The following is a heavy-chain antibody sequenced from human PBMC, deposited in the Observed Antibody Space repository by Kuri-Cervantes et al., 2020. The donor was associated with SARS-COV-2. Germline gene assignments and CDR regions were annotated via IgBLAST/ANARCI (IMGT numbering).Heavy chain of an antibody. J-gene: IGHJ4*02. Sequence: ETLSLTCEVSGFLFSASAINWVRQASGKGLDWVGRVRGKANNYATAYAALVKGRFTIYRDDSKNMAYLKMNSLKTEDTAVYYFTTLIDYWGQGALVTVSS. V-gene: IGHV3-73*01. CDR2: VRGKANNYAT. CDR3: TTLIDY. CDR1: GFLFSASA. D-gene: IGHD1-1*01.